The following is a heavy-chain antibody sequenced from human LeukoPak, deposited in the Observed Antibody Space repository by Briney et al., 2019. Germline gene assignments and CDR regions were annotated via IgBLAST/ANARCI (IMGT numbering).Heavy chain of an antibody. CDR2: IRPDGSEG. D-gene: IGHD2-21*01. Sequence: PGGSLRLSCTTSGITFSNSWMSWVRQAPGKGLEWVATIRPDGSEGYYADSVRGRFTISRDNSKNSFYLQMSSLRAEDTGVFHCARDVAYSAFDYWGQGTLVTVSS. V-gene: IGHV3-7*01. CDR1: GITFSNSW. J-gene: IGHJ4*02. CDR3: ARDVAYSAFDY.